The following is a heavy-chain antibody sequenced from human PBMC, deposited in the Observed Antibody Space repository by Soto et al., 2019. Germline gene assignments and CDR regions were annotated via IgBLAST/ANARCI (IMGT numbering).Heavy chain of an antibody. CDR1: GFTFSSYA. J-gene: IGHJ3*02. D-gene: IGHD5-12*01. CDR2: ISGSGGST. Sequence: GGSLRLSCAASGFTFSSYAMSWVRQAPGKGLEWVSAISGSGGSTYYADSVKGRFTISRDNSKNTLYLQMNSLRAEDTAVYYCAKSGYSGYESTGGASDIWGQGTMVTVSS. V-gene: IGHV3-23*01. CDR3: AKSGYSGYESTGGASDI.